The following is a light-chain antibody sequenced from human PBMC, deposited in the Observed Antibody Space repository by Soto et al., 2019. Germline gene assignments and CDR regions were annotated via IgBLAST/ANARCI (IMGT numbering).Light chain of an antibody. CDR2: DAS. CDR3: LHRMNWPLT. Sequence: DIVLTQSPVTLSLSPGDRATLSCRASETVSSYLLWYQQKPGQDPRLLIYDASERATGIPARFSGSGSETDFTLTISSLEPEDFGVYYCLHRMNWPLTFGQGTRLEI. CDR1: ETVSSY. V-gene: IGKV3-11*01. J-gene: IGKJ5*01.